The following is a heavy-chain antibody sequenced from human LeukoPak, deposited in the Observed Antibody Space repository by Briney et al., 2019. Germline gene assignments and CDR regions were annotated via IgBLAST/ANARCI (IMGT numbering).Heavy chain of an antibody. D-gene: IGHD7-27*01. CDR2: IYYSGST. V-gene: IGHV4-39*01. Sequence: SETLSLTCTVSGGSISSSSYYWGWIRQPPGKGLEWIGSIYYSGSTCYNPSLKSRVTISVDTSKNQFSLKLSSVTAADTAVYYCARYPGDRRYYYYYGMDVWGQGTTVTVSS. CDR1: GGSISSSSYY. J-gene: IGHJ6*02. CDR3: ARYPGDRRYYYYYGMDV.